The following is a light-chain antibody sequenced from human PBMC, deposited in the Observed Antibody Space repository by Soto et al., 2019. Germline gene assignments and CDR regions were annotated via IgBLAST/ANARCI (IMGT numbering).Light chain of an antibody. Sequence: EIVLTQSPATLSLSPGERATLSCRASQSVSSYLAWYQQKPGQAPRLLIYDASNRATGIPARFSGSGSGTDFTLTISGLEPEDFAVYYWQQYCSAPAFGQGTKVDIK. J-gene: IGKJ1*01. CDR2: DAS. CDR3: QQYCSAPA. CDR1: QSVSSY. V-gene: IGKV3-11*01.